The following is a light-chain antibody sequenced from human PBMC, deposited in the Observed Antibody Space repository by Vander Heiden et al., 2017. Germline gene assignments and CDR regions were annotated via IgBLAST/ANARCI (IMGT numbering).Light chain of an antibody. Sequence: DIVLTQSPDSLAVSLGERATINCKSSQSVLSSFNSKNHLAWFRQKPRQPPELLIYWASTREYGVPDRFSGSGSGTDFTLTISNMQAEDVAVYYCEQHSTKTFGQGTKVEIK. CDR2: WAS. J-gene: IGKJ1*01. V-gene: IGKV4-1*01. CDR3: EQHSTKT. CDR1: QSVLSSFNSKNH.